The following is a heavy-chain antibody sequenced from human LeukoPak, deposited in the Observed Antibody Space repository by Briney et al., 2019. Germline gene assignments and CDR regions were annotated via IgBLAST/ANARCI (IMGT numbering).Heavy chain of an antibody. V-gene: IGHV4-4*07. J-gene: IGHJ5*02. Sequence: PSETLSLTCTVSGGSISNYYWSWIRQPAGKGLEWIGRIYSSGTTIYNPSLKSRVTMSVDTSKNQFSLKLSSVTAADTAVYCCASGSSGYDPWGQGTLVTVSS. D-gene: IGHD5-12*01. CDR2: IYSSGTT. CDR3: ASGSSGYDP. CDR1: GGSISNYY.